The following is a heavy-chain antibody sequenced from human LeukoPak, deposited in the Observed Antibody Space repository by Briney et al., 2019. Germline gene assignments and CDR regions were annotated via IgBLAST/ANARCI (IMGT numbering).Heavy chain of an antibody. V-gene: IGHV3-23*01. J-gene: IGHJ4*02. CDR2: ISGSGGST. CDR3: AKDRAFPPHNDY. CDR1: GFTVSSNY. D-gene: IGHD3-3*02. Sequence: GGSLRLSCAASGFTVSSNYMSWVRQAPGKGLEWVSAISGSGGSTYYADSVKGRFTISRDNSKNTLYLQMNSLRAEDTAVYYCAKDRAFPPHNDYWGQGTLVTVSS.